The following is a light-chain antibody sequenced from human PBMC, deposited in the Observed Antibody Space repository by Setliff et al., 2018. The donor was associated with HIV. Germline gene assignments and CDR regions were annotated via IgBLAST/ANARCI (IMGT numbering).Light chain of an antibody. Sequence: SALTQPASVTGAPGQSITISCTGTPNDIGRFNYVSWYKQFPGKGPTLVIFDVNQRPSGVSNRFPGSKSGNIASLIISGLQAEDEADYFCCSYSRGSTYVFGTGTKVTVL. CDR2: DVN. CDR3: CSYSRGSTYV. CDR1: PNDIGRFNY. J-gene: IGLJ1*01. V-gene: IGLV2-14*03.